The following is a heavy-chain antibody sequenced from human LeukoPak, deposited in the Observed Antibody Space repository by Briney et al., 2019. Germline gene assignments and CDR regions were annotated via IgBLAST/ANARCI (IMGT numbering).Heavy chain of an antibody. CDR3: ARALNGFDI. CDR1: GFTFSSYG. Sequence: GGSLRLSCAASGFTFSSYGMHWVRQAPGKGLEWVSVIYSGGSIYYADSVKGRFTISRDNSRNTLYLQMNSLRAEDTAVYYCARALNGFDIWGPGTLVTVSS. CDR2: IYSGGSI. J-gene: IGHJ3*02. V-gene: IGHV3-NL1*01.